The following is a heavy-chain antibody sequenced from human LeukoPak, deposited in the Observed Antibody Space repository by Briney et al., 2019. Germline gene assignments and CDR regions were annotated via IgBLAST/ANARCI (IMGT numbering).Heavy chain of an antibody. CDR3: ARHYGSWGVNYFDY. J-gene: IGHJ4*02. D-gene: IGHD2-15*01. CDR2: IYPGDSDT. CDR1: GYGFTSYW. Sequence: GESLKISCKGSGYGFTSYWIGWVRQMPGKGLEWMGIIYPGDSDTRYSPSFQGQVTISADKSITTAYLQWSSLQATDTAMYYCARHYGSWGVNYFDYWGQGTLVTVSS. V-gene: IGHV5-51*01.